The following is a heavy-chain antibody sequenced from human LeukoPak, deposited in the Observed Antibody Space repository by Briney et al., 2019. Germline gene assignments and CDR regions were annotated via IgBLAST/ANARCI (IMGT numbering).Heavy chain of an antibody. CDR3: ARGRKWVAVAGTRGYYFDY. Sequence: PSETLSLTCAVYGGSFSGYYWSWIRQPPGKGLEWIGEINHSGSTNYNPSLKSRVTISVDTSKNQFSLKLSSVTAADTAVYYCARGRKWVAVAGTRGYYFDYWGQGTLVTVSS. J-gene: IGHJ4*02. CDR2: INHSGST. CDR1: GGSFSGYY. D-gene: IGHD6-19*01. V-gene: IGHV4-34*01.